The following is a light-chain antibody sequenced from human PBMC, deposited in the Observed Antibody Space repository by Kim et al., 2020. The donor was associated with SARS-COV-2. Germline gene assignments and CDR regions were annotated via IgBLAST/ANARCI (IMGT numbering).Light chain of an antibody. CDR1: SLRNYY. CDR3: NSRDTSGDNVML. CDR2: GKN. J-gene: IGLJ3*02. Sequence: LRQTVMITCQGDSLRNYYASWYQQRPGQAPKLLIYGKNSRPSGISDRFSGSTSGNTASLTITATQAEDEADYFCNSRDTSGDNVMLFGGGTQLTVL. V-gene: IGLV3-19*01.